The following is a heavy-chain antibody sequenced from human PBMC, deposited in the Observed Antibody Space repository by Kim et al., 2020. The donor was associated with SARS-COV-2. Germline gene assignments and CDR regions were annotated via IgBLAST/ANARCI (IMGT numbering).Heavy chain of an antibody. Sequence: YYNPSLKSRVTISVDTSNNQFSLRLSSVTAADTAVYYCARRHDSSDYFDYWGQGTLVTVSS. CDR3: ARRHDSSDYFDY. D-gene: IGHD5-18*01. J-gene: IGHJ4*02. V-gene: IGHV4-30-2*03.